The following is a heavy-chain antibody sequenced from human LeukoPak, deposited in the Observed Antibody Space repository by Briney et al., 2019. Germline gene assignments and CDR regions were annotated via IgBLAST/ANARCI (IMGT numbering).Heavy chain of an antibody. J-gene: IGHJ4*02. CDR3: ARVGPVRKYSYGFDPKYYFDY. V-gene: IGHV3-53*01. D-gene: IGHD5-18*01. CDR2: IYSGGST. Sequence: GGSLRLSCAASGFTVSSNYMSWVRQAPGKGLEWVSVIYSGGSTYYADSVKGRFTISRDNSKNTLYLQMNSLRAEDTAVYYCARVGPVRKYSYGFDPKYYFDYWGQGTLVTVSS. CDR1: GFTVSSNY.